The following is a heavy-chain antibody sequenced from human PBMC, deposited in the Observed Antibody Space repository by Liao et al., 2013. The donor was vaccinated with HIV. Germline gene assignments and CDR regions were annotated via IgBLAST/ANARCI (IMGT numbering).Heavy chain of an antibody. CDR3: ARVRRDLTGFDY. CDR2: IYTSGST. J-gene: IGHJ4*02. D-gene: IGHD1-20*01. V-gene: IGHV4-61*02. Sequence: QVQLQESGPGLVKPSQTLSLTCSVSGGYISSGSYYWSWIRQPAGKGLEWIGRIYTSGSTNYNPSLKSRVTMSVDTSKNQFSLRLSSVTAADTAVYYCARVRRDLTGFDYWGQGTLVTVSS. CDR1: GGYISSGSYY.